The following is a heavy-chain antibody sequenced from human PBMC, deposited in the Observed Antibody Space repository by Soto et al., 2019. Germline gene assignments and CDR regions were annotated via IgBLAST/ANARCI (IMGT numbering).Heavy chain of an antibody. CDR2: INHLETT. Sequence: KSSETLSLTCTVSGASITYGAYSWSWIRQTPGKGLEWIGYINHLETTFYNPSFESRLTLSIDRTRNQFSLNLKSMSAADRAVYFCARGGGFDSFDYWGQGXLVTVYS. J-gene: IGHJ4*02. V-gene: IGHV4-30-2*01. CDR3: ARGGGFDSFDY. CDR1: GASITYGAYS. D-gene: IGHD3-10*01.